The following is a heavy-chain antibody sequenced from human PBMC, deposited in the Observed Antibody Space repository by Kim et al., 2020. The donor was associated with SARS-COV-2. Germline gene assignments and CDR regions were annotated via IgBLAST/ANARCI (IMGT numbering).Heavy chain of an antibody. J-gene: IGHJ3*02. V-gene: IGHV4-4*02. D-gene: IGHD2-2*01. Sequence: SETLSLTCAVSGGSISSSNWWSWVRQPPGKGLEWIGEIYHSGSTNYNPSLKSRVTISVDKSKNQFSLKLSSVTAADTAVYYCASTLPVVGDIVVVPAASEEHDAFDIWGQGTMVTVSS. CDR2: IYHSGST. CDR3: ASTLPVVGDIVVVPAASEEHDAFDI. CDR1: GGSISSSNW.